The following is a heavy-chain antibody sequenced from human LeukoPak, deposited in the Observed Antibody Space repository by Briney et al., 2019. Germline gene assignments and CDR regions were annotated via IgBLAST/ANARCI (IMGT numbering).Heavy chain of an antibody. Sequence: GGSLRLSCAASGFTFSSYGMSWVRQAPGKGLEWVSVISGSGGSTYYADSVKGRFTISRDNSKNTVYLQVNSLRAEDTAVYYCAKDSDSCGSIGPSYFDYWGQGTLVTVSS. D-gene: IGHD3-22*01. CDR2: ISGSGGST. J-gene: IGHJ4*02. V-gene: IGHV3-23*01. CDR3: AKDSDSCGSIGPSYFDY. CDR1: GFTFSSYG.